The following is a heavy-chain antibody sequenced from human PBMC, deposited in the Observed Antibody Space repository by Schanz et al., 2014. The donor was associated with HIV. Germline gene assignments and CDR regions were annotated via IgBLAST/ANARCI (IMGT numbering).Heavy chain of an antibody. V-gene: IGHV3-30*03. CDR2: ISYDGSKK. J-gene: IGHJ3*02. CDR1: GFTFSTYG. CDR3: ARDPQKSFDI. Sequence: QVQLVESGGGVVQPGWSLRLSCVASGFTFSTYGMHWVRQSPGKGLEWMAVISYDGSKKYYADSVKGRLTISRDDSKNTVYLQMNSLRAEDTAVYYCARDPQKSFDIWGQGTMVIVSS.